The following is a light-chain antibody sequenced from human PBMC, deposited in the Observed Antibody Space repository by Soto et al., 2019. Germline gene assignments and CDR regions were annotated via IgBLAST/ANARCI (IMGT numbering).Light chain of an antibody. V-gene: IGLV2-14*01. J-gene: IGLJ1*01. CDR1: SSDIGADNS. Sequence: QSALTQPASVSGSPGQSITISCTGTSSDIGADNSVSWYQQHPGKAPKLMIYEVSNRPSGVSNRFSASKSGNTASLTICGLQAEDEADYYCSSRTTSNPYVFGTGTKLTVL. CDR2: EVS. CDR3: SSRTTSNPYV.